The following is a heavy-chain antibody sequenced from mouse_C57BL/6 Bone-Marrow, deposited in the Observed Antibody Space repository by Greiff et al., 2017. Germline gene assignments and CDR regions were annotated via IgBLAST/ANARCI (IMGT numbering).Heavy chain of an antibody. J-gene: IGHJ2*01. V-gene: IGHV1-82*01. CDR1: GYAFSSSW. CDR2: IYPGDGDT. Sequence: QVQLQQSGPELVKPGASVKISCKASGYAFSSSWMNWVKQRPGKGLEWIGRIYPGDGDTNYNGKFKGKATLTADKSSSTAYMQLSSLTSEDSAVYFCFYYYGYHFDYWGQGTTLTVSS. CDR3: FYYYGYHFDY. D-gene: IGHD1-1*01.